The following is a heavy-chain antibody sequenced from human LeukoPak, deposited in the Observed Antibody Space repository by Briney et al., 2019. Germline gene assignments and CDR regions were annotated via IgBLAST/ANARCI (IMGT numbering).Heavy chain of an antibody. J-gene: IGHJ5*02. Sequence: SSETLSLTCTVSGGSISSYYWSWLRQPPGKGLEWIGYIYYSGSTNYNPSLKSRVTISVDTSKNQFSLKLSSVTAADTAVYYCARQWIQLWLRRGAWFDPWGQGTLVTVSS. D-gene: IGHD5-18*01. V-gene: IGHV4-59*08. CDR1: GGSISSYY. CDR2: IYYSGST. CDR3: ARQWIQLWLRRGAWFDP.